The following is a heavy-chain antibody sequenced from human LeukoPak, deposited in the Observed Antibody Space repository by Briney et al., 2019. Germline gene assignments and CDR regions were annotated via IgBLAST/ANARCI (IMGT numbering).Heavy chain of an antibody. CDR1: GFTFSSYG. Sequence: GGSLRLSCAASGFTFSSYGMTWVRQAPGKGLEWVSGITGSGDNTYYADSVKGRFTISRDNSKNTLYLQMNSLRPEDTAAYYCAKVGIVGATTSAYFEYWGQGTLVTVSS. J-gene: IGHJ4*02. D-gene: IGHD1-26*01. CDR3: AKVGIVGATTSAYFEY. V-gene: IGHV3-23*01. CDR2: ITGSGDNT.